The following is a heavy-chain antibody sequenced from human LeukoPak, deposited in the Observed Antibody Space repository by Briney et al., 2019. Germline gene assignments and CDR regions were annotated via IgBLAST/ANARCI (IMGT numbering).Heavy chain of an antibody. CDR3: ARISDHKRYFHL. CDR1: GYPFTTYD. CDR2: MNPSSGYT. Sequence: ASVKVSCKASGYPFTTYDINWVRKATGQGLEWMGWMNPSSGYTGYSQKFQGRVTMTRTTSITTAYMELSSLRSEDTAVYYCARISDHKRYFHLWGRGPLVTVSS. D-gene: IGHD1-14*01. J-gene: IGHJ2*01. V-gene: IGHV1-8*01.